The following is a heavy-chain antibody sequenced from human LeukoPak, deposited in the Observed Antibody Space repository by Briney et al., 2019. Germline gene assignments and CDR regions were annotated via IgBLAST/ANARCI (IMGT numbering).Heavy chain of an antibody. D-gene: IGHD5-24*01. J-gene: IGHJ4*02. CDR1: GGSISSSSYY. V-gene: IGHV4-39*07. Sequence: PSETLSLTCTVSGGSISSSSYYWGWIRQPPGKGLEWIGSIYYSGSTYYNPSLKSRVTISVDTSKNQFSLKLSSVTAADTAVYYCARDSTLEGYFDYWGQGTLVTVSS. CDR2: IYYSGST. CDR3: ARDSTLEGYFDY.